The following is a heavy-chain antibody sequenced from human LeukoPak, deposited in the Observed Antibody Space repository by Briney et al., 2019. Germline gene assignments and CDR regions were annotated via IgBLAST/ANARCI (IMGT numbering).Heavy chain of an antibody. CDR3: ARLNSGSYYIGNENYYYYGMDL. CDR2: ISAYNGNT. CDR1: GYTFTSYG. D-gene: IGHD1-26*01. Sequence: ASVKVSCKASGYTFTSYGISWVRQAPGQGLEWMGWISAYNGNTNYAQKLQGRVTMTTDTSTSTAYMELRSLRPDDTAVYYCARLNSGSYYIGNENYYYYGMDLWGQGTTVTVSS. V-gene: IGHV1-18*01. J-gene: IGHJ6*02.